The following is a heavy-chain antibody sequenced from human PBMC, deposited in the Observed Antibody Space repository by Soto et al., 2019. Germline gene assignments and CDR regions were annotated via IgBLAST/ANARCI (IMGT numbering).Heavy chain of an antibody. CDR3: AREGHYYGSGSYPSFDP. D-gene: IGHD3-10*01. V-gene: IGHV1-8*01. Sequence: ASVKVSCNASGYTFTSYDINWVRQATGQGLEWMGWMNPNSGNTGYAQKFQGRVTMTRNTSISTAYMELSSLRSEDTAVYYCAREGHYYGSGSYPSFDPWGQGTLVTVSS. J-gene: IGHJ5*02. CDR1: GYTFTSYD. CDR2: MNPNSGNT.